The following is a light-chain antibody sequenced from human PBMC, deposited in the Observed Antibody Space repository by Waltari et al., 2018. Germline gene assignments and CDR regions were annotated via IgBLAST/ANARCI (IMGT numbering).Light chain of an antibody. V-gene: IGKV1-39*01. CDR1: QSISNS. Sequence: DIQMTQSPSSLSASVGDRVTITCRASQSISNSLNWYQQTPGKAPKLLIYYASTLQSGVPPRFSGSGSGTEFTLTISSLQPEDFATYYCQQSSTPPRLTFGGGTRVEI. J-gene: IGKJ4*01. CDR2: YAS. CDR3: QQSSTPPRLT.